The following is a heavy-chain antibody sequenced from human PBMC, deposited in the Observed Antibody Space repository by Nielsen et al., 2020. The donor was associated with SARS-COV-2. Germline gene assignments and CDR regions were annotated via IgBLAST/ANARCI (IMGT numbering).Heavy chain of an antibody. D-gene: IGHD1-26*01. CDR3: ARAACSGSYYPPHWFDP. V-gene: IGHV3-66*02. CDR2: IYSGVGGGST. Sequence: VRQAPGKGLEWVSVIYSGVGGGSTYYADSVKGRFSISRDNSKNTVDLQMNSLRVEDTAVYYCARAACSGSYYPPHWFDPWGQGTLVTVSS. J-gene: IGHJ5*02.